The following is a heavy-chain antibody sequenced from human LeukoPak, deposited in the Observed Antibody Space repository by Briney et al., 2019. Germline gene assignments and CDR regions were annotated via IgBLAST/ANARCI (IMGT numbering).Heavy chain of an antibody. CDR1: GGSFSGYY. CDR3: ASVEMATIHAAEYFQH. D-gene: IGHD5-24*01. CDR2: INHSGST. V-gene: IGHV4-34*01. J-gene: IGHJ1*01. Sequence: SETLSLTCAVYGGSFSGYYWSWIRQPPGKGLEWIGEINHSGSTNYNPSLKSRVTISVDTSKNQFSLKLSSVTAADTAVYYCASVEMATIHAAEYFQHWGQGTLVTVSS.